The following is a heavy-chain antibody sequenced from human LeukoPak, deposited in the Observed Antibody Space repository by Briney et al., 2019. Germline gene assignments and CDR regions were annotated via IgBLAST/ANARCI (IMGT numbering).Heavy chain of an antibody. CDR1: GYTFTGYY. D-gene: IGHD6-13*01. V-gene: IGHV1-8*03. J-gene: IGHJ6*03. CDR2: MNPNSGNT. CDR3: ARGSVGSSWYHYYYYYYMDV. Sequence: GASVKVSCKASGYTFTGYYMHWVRQATGQGLEWMGWMNPNSGNTGYAQKFQGRVTITRNTSISTAYMELSSLRSEDTAVYYCARGSVGSSWYHYYYYYYMDVWGKGTTVTVSS.